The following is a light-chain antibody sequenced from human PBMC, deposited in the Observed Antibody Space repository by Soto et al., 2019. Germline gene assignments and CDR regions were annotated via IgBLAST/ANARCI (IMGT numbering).Light chain of an antibody. CDR2: AAS. CDR3: QQYYSYPSYA. Sequence: AIRMTQSPSSLSASTGDRVTITCRASQGISSYLAWYQQKPGKAPKLLIYAASTLQSGVPSRLSGSGSGTDFTLIISCLQSEDFATYYCQQYYSYPSYAFGQGTKLEIK. J-gene: IGKJ2*01. V-gene: IGKV1-8*01. CDR1: QGISSY.